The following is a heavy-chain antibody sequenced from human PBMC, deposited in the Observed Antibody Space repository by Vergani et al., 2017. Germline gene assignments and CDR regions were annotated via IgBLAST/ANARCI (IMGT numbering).Heavy chain of an antibody. Sequence: EVQLLESGGGLVQPGGSLRLSCAASGFTFSSYAMSWVRQAPGKGLEWVSAISGSGGSTYYADSVKGRFTISRDNAKNTRYLQMNSLRAEDTAVYYCALNGQIADFDYWGQGTLVTVSS. CDR1: GFTFSSYA. CDR2: ISGSGGST. J-gene: IGHJ4*02. V-gene: IGHV3-23*01. D-gene: IGHD3-22*01. CDR3: ALNGQIADFDY.